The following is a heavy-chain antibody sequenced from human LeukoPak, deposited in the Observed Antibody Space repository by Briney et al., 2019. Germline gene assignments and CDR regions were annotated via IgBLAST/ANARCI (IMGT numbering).Heavy chain of an antibody. D-gene: IGHD6-13*01. CDR1: GFTFSNYA. J-gene: IGHJ4*02. Sequence: PGGSLRLSCGASGFTFSNYAMSWVRQAPGKGLESVSDIRSTGGTTAYADSVKGRFTIFRDNSRNTLYLQMNSLRAEDTAVYYCARADRYGTTWYGRVDYWGQGTLVTVSS. CDR3: ARADRYGTTWYGRVDY. CDR2: IRSTGGTT. V-gene: IGHV3-23*01.